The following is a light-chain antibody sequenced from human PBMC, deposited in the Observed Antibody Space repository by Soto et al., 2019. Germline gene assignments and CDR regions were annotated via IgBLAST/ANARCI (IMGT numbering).Light chain of an antibody. CDR1: QSISRC. V-gene: IGKV1-5*01. CDR2: DAS. Sequence: DIQMTQSPSTLSASLGDRVTITCRASQSISRCLSWYQQKAGEAPTLLIYDASSLESGVPSRFSGRRSWTQSTLTISSLQPDDFATYYCQRYNTFSGTFGPGTKVDIK. J-gene: IGKJ1*01. CDR3: QRYNTFSGT.